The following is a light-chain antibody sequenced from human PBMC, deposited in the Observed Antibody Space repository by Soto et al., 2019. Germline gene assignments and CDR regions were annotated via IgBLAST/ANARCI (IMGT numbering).Light chain of an antibody. CDR1: QTISIY. V-gene: IGKV1-39*01. CDR3: QQTYNTPRSLT. Sequence: DLQMTQSPSSLSASVGDRVTITCRASQTISIYLNWYQQKPGKAPVLLIYGASTLQSGVPSRFSCSGSGTDFYLTISSLQPEDFATYYCQQTYNTPRSLTFGGGTKVEIK. J-gene: IGKJ4*01. CDR2: GAS.